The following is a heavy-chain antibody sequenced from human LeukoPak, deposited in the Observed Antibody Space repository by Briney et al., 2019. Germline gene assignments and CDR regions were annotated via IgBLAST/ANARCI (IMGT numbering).Heavy chain of an antibody. CDR2: IYTSGSN. Sequence: PSETLSLTCTVSGGSISSGGYYWSWIRQPAGKGLEWIGRIYTSGSNNYNPSLKTRVTISVDTAKDHFSLKLSSVPAADTARYYCPGGRYGSGSYYQNNGFDPWGQGTLVTVSS. CDR1: GGSISSGGYY. D-gene: IGHD3-10*01. CDR3: PGGRYGSGSYYQNNGFDP. J-gene: IGHJ5*02. V-gene: IGHV4-61*02.